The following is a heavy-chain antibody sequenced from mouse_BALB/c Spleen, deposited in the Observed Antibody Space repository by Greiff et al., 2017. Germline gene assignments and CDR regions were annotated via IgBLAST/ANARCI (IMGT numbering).Heavy chain of an antibody. D-gene: IGHD2-3*01. Sequence: QVQLQQSGAELAKPGASVKMSCKASGYTFTSYWMHWVKQRPGQGLEWIGYINPSTGYTEYNQKFKDKATLTADKSSSTAYMQLSSLTSEDSAVYYCARSRYPYDDLYYAMDYWGQGTSVTVSS. CDR1: GYTFTSYW. V-gene: IGHV1-7*01. CDR2: INPSTGYT. J-gene: IGHJ4*01. CDR3: ARSRYPYDDLYYAMDY.